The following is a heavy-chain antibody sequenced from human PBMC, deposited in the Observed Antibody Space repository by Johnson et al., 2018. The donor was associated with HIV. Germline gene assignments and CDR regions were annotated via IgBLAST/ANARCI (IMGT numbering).Heavy chain of an antibody. Sequence: VESGGGVVQPGRSLRLSCAASGFTFSSFAMHWVRQAPGKGLEWVAVISYDGSNKYYADSVKGRFTISRDNSNNTLHLQMNSLRPEDTAVYYCVRDIARRGGTAFDIWGQGTLVTVSS. CDR1: GFTFSSFA. CDR3: VRDIARRGGTAFDI. D-gene: IGHD1-26*01. V-gene: IGHV3-30*14. J-gene: IGHJ3*02. CDR2: ISYDGSNK.